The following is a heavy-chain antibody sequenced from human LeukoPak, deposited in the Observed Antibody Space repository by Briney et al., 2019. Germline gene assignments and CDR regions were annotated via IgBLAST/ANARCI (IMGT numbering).Heavy chain of an antibody. CDR3: ARDLYDRTEIWSGVNY. V-gene: IGHV1-46*01. Sequence: ASVKVSCKASGYTFTSYYMHWVRQAPGQGLEWMGIINPSGGSTSYAQKFQGRVTMTRDTSTSTVYMELSSLRAEDTALYYCARDLYDRTEIWSGVNYWGQGTLVTVSS. CDR2: INPSGGST. CDR1: GYTFTSYY. D-gene: IGHD3-3*01. J-gene: IGHJ4*02.